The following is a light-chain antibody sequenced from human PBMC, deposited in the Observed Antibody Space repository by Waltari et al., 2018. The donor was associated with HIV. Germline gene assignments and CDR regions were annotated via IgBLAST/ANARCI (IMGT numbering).Light chain of an antibody. CDR2: RSS. J-gene: IGLJ3*02. Sequence: QSVLPQPPSASGTPGQRVTISCSGRSSITGRTFIFWYQQLPGRAPKLLIYRSSQRPSGVPDRFSGSKFGSSASLVISGLRPEDEADYYCAAWDDNLKGVFGGGTKLTVL. CDR3: AAWDDNLKGV. V-gene: IGLV1-47*01. CDR1: SSITGRTF.